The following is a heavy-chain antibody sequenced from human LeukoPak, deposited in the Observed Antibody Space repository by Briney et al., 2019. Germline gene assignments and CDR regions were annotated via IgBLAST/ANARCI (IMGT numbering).Heavy chain of an antibody. CDR2: INHSRST. CDR1: GGSFSGYY. V-gene: IGHV4-34*01. CDR3: ARVPYYDSWPQFDY. D-gene: IGHD3-22*01. Sequence: SETLSLTCAVYGGSFSGYYWSWIRQPPGKGLEWIGEINHSRSTNYNPSLKSRVTISVDTSKNQFSLKLSSVTAADTAVYYCARVPYYDSWPQFDYWGQGTLVTVSS. J-gene: IGHJ4*02.